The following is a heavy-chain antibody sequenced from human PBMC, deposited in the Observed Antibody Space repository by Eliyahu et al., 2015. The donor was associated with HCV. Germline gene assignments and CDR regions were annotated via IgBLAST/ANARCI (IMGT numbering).Heavy chain of an antibody. CDR2: ISSNSLFI. CDR1: GLTFSIFT. J-gene: IGHJ3*01. Sequence: DVQLMESGGGLIXPGGSLRLSCAASGLTFSIFTMNWVRQSPGKGLEWISNISSNSLFIYYVDSVKGRFTISRDNAKNSLYLQMNSLRPEDTAIYYCATSLGGTTGAFDVWGQGTKVTVSS. D-gene: IGHD1-7*01. CDR3: ATSLGGTTGAFDV. V-gene: IGHV3-48*01.